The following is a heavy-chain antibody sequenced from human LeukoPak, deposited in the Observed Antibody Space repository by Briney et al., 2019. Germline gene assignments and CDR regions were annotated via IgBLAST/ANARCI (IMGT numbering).Heavy chain of an antibody. J-gene: IGHJ4*02. Sequence: PGGSLRLSCAASGFTFSSYEMNWVRQAPGKGLEWVSYISSSGSTIYYADSVKGRFTISRDNAKNSLYLQMNSLRAEDTAVYYCASSDYYDSSRDYWGQGTLVTVSS. CDR1: GFTFSSYE. D-gene: IGHD3-22*01. CDR3: ASSDYYDSSRDY. V-gene: IGHV3-48*03. CDR2: ISSSGSTI.